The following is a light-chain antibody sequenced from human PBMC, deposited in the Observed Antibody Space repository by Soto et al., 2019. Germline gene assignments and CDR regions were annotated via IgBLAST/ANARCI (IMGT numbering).Light chain of an antibody. CDR2: KAS. J-gene: IGKJ5*01. V-gene: IGKV1-5*03. CDR1: QTISSW. Sequence: DIQMTQSPSTRSGSVGDRVTITCRASQTISSWLAWYQQKPGKAPKLLIYKASTLKSGVPSRFSGSGSGTDFTLTISSLQPEDFATYDCQQSYSSPPPPFAQGTRLENK. CDR3: QQSYSSPPPP.